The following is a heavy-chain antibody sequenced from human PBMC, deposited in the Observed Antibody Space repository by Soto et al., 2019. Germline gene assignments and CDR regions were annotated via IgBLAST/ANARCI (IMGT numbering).Heavy chain of an antibody. CDR3: ARGYGYDVWFGEPIGYYYYGMDV. D-gene: IGHD3-10*01. J-gene: IGHJ6*02. CDR2: ISSSSSYT. Sequence: GSLRLSCAASGFTFSDYYMSWIRQAPGKGLEWVSCISSSSSYTNYADSVKGRFTISGDNAKNSLYLQMNSLRAEDTAVYYCARGYGYDVWFGEPIGYYYYGMDVWGQGTTVTVSS. V-gene: IGHV3-11*05. CDR1: GFTFSDYY.